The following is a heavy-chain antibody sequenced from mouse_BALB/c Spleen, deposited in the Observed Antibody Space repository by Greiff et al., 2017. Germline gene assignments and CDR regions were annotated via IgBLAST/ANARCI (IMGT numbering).Heavy chain of an antibody. D-gene: IGHD4-1*01. CDR1: GYSITSDYA. CDR2: ISYSGST. Sequence: EVKLMESGPGLVKPSQSLSLTCTVTGYSITSDYAWNWIRQFPGNKLEWMGYISYSGSTSYNPSLKSRISITRDTSKNQFFLQLNSVTTEDTATYYCARGVGPYFDYWGQGTTLTVSS. CDR3: ARGVGPYFDY. J-gene: IGHJ2*01. V-gene: IGHV3-2*02.